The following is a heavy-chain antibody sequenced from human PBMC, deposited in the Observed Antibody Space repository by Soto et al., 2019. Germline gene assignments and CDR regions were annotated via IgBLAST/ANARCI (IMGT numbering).Heavy chain of an antibody. D-gene: IGHD6-6*01. V-gene: IGHV1-2*02. Sequence: ASVKVSCKASGYTFTAYYIHWVRQVPGQGLEWMGWINPNSGDSKSAQKFQGRVTMTRDISSAYMDLSSLKSDDTAVYYCARSLSTIGARPDFWGQGTLVTVSS. CDR2: INPNSGDS. CDR3: ARSLSTIGARPDF. CDR1: GYTFTAYY. J-gene: IGHJ4*02.